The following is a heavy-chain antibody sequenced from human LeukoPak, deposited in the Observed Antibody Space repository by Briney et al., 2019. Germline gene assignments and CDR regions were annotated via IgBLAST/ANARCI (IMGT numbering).Heavy chain of an antibody. J-gene: IGHJ3*02. D-gene: IGHD1-14*01. CDR3: AREAPEDAFDI. CDR2: ISSSSSTI. V-gene: IGHV3-48*01. CDR1: GFTFSTYS. Sequence: PGGSLRLSCAASGFTFSTYSMNWVRQAPGKGLEWVSYISSSSSTIYYADSVKGRFTISRDNAKNALYLQMNSLRAEDTAVYYCAREAPEDAFDIWGQGTMVTISS.